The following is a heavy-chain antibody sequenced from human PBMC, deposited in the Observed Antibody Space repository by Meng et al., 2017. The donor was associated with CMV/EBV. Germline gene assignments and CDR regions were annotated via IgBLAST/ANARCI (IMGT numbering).Heavy chain of an antibody. CDR1: GFTFSSYA. Sequence: GESLKISCAASGFTFSSYAMHWVRQAPGKGLEWVAVISYDASNKYYADSVKGRFTISRDNSKNTLYLQMNSLRAEDTAVYYCARYPRTSSGYRTDAFDIWGQGTMVTVSS. D-gene: IGHD3-22*01. CDR2: ISYDASNK. J-gene: IGHJ3*02. CDR3: ARYPRTSSGYRTDAFDI. V-gene: IGHV3-30*04.